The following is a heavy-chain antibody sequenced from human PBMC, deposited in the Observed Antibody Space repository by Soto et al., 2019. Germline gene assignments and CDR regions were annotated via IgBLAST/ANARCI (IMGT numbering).Heavy chain of an antibody. CDR2: TYYSGST. V-gene: IGHV4-59*01. J-gene: IGHJ6*02. CDR3: VRDRGLVCNPGYYYYGMYV. Sequence: SETLSLTCTVSGGSISSYYWSWIRQPPGKGLEWIGHTYYSGSTKDNPSLKSRVTISVDTSKNQFSLKLSSVTAADTAVYYCVRDRGLVCNPGYYYYGMYVWGQRSTVTVSS. D-gene: IGHD3-16*01. CDR1: GGSISSYY.